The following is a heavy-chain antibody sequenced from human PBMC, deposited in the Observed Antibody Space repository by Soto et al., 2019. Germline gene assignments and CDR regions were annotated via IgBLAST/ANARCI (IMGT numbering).Heavy chain of an antibody. CDR3: ARYITIFGVANNWFDP. V-gene: IGHV1-69*01. D-gene: IGHD3-3*01. CDR1: GGTFSSYA. CDR2: IIPIFGTA. J-gene: IGHJ5*02. Sequence: QVQLVQSGAEVKKPGSSVKVSCKASGGTFSSYAISWVRQAPGQGLEWMGGIIPIFGTANYAQKFQGRVTITADESTSTAYMELGGLRSEDTAVYYCARYITIFGVANNWFDPWGQGTLVTVSS.